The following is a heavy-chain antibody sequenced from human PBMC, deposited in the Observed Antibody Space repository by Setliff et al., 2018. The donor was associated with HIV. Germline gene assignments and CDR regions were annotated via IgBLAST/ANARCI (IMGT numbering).Heavy chain of an antibody. Sequence: SETLSLTCTVSGGSIRRSTYYWGWIRQPPGKGLEWIGSIFYSGTTYYNPSLKSRVTISVDTSKNQFSLKLTSVTVADTAVYYCAGYTSGWYAPYWGQGTLVTVSS. CDR3: AGYTSGWYAPY. J-gene: IGHJ4*02. D-gene: IGHD6-19*01. CDR2: IFYSGTT. CDR1: GGSIRRSTYY. V-gene: IGHV4-39*07.